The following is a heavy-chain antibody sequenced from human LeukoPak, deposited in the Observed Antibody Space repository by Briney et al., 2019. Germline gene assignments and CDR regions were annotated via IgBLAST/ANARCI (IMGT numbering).Heavy chain of an antibody. CDR3: ARGGDYGDYLDY. J-gene: IGHJ4*02. V-gene: IGHV3-66*01. D-gene: IGHD4-17*01. CDR1: GFIVNTYY. Sequence: GGSLRLSCAVSGFIVNTYYMSWVRQAPGKGLEWVSIIYSDGSTYYADSVKGRFTISRDNSKNTLYLQMNSLRAEDTAVYYCARGGDYGDYLDYWGQGTLVTVSS. CDR2: IYSDGST.